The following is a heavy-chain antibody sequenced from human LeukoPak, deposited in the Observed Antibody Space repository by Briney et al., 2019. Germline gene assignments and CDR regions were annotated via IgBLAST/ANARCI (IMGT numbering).Heavy chain of an antibody. V-gene: IGHV1-2*02. D-gene: IGHD5-18*01. Sequence: ASVKVSCKASGYTFTDSYMHWVRQAPGQGLEWMANINPKSGVTEYAQKFQGRVTVTRDTSIATAYIELNSLASDDTAVYYCARSGYNYGLDWGQGTLVTVSS. CDR3: ARSGYNYGLD. CDR1: GYTFTDSY. CDR2: INPKSGVT. J-gene: IGHJ4*02.